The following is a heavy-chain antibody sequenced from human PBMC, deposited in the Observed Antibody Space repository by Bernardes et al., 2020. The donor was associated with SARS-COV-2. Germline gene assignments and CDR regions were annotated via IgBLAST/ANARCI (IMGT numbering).Heavy chain of an antibody. D-gene: IGHD3-22*01. Sequence: GGSLRLSCAASGFTFSTYAMSWVRQAPGKGLEWVSSISGSGGYTYYADSVKGRFTISRDDSKNTLYLQMNSLRAEDTAVYYCAKDRGGYLGYWGQGTLVTVSS. CDR1: GFTFSTYA. V-gene: IGHV3-23*01. CDR2: ISGSGGYT. CDR3: AKDRGGYLGY. J-gene: IGHJ4*02.